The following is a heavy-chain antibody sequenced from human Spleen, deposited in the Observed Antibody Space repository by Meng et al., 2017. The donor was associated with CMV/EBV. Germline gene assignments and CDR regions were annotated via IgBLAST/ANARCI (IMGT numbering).Heavy chain of an antibody. Sequence: TGFPFTSYGISWVRQAPGQGLEWMGWISAKYGNTKYAQNLQGRVTMTTDTSTSTVYMELRSLRSDNTAVFYCARARLDSSSWYYFDFWGQGTLVTVSS. CDR1: GFPFTSYG. D-gene: IGHD6-13*01. CDR3: ARARLDSSSWYYFDF. V-gene: IGHV1-18*01. CDR2: ISAKYGNT. J-gene: IGHJ4*02.